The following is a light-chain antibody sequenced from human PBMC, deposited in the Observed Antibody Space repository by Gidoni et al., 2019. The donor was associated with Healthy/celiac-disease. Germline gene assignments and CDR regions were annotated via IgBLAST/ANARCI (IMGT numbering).Light chain of an antibody. Sequence: SALTQPASVSGSPGHSITISCTGTSSDVGGYNYVSWYQQHPGKAPKLMSYDVSNRPSRVSNRFAGSKSGNTASLTISGLQAEDEADYYCSSYTSGSTVVFGGGTKLTVL. CDR2: DVS. CDR3: SSYTSGSTVV. J-gene: IGLJ2*01. V-gene: IGLV2-14*01. CDR1: SSDVGGYNY.